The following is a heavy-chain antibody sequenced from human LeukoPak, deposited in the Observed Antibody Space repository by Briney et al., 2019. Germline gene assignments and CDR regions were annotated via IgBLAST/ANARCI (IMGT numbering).Heavy chain of an antibody. CDR1: GGSISSGGYS. CDR2: NYHSGST. CDR3: ARVEVVPAAMGFDY. D-gene: IGHD2-2*01. J-gene: IGHJ4*02. Sequence: SETLSLTCAVSGGSISSGGYSWSWIRQPPGKGLEWIGYNYHSGSTYYNPSLKSRVTISVDRSKNQFSLKLSSVTAADTAAYYCARVEVVPAAMGFDYWGQGTLVTVSS. V-gene: IGHV4-30-2*01.